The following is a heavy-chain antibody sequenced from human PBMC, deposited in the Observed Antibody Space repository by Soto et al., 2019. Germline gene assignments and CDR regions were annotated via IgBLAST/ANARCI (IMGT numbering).Heavy chain of an antibody. Sequence: GGSLRLSCAASKFTFSSYGMNWVRQAPGKGLEWVSYISTSSDTIYYADSVKGRFTISRDNAKNSLYLQINSLRAEDTAVYYCARDAAYSNRWFPSYYMDVWGKGTKVTVSS. CDR3: ARDAAYSNRWFPSYYMDV. J-gene: IGHJ6*03. CDR1: KFTFSSYG. V-gene: IGHV3-48*01. D-gene: IGHD6-13*01. CDR2: ISTSSDTI.